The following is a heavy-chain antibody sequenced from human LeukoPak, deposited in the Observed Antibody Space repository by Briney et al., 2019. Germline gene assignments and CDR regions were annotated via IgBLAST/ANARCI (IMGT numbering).Heavy chain of an antibody. Sequence: NPSETLSLTCAVYGGSFSGYYWSWIRQPPGKGLEWIGEINHSGSTNYNPFLKSRVTISVDTSKNQFSLKLRSVTAADTAVYYCARGAILGSYNWFDPWGQGTLVTVSS. D-gene: IGHD3-3*01. CDR3: ARGAILGSYNWFDP. CDR2: INHSGST. CDR1: GGSFSGYY. J-gene: IGHJ5*02. V-gene: IGHV4-34*01.